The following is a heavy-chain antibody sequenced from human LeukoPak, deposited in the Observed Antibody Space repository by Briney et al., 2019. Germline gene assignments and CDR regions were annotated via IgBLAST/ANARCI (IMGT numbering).Heavy chain of an antibody. Sequence: PGGSLRLSCAASGFTFNDYGMTWVRQAPGKGLEWVSTISNSDDSTYYADSVKGRFTISRDNSENTLFLRMNSLRAEDTAVYYCAKATGYLLWGQGTLVIVSS. V-gene: IGHV3-23*01. D-gene: IGHD1-14*01. J-gene: IGHJ4*02. CDR1: GFTFNDYG. CDR2: ISNSDDST. CDR3: AKATGYLL.